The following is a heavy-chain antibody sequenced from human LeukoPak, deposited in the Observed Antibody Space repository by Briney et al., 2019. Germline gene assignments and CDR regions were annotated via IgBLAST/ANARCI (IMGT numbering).Heavy chain of an antibody. CDR1: GGSISSSSYY. J-gene: IGHJ4*02. CDR2: IYYSGST. CDR3: AKDAGIAVAGSY. D-gene: IGHD6-19*01. Sequence: PSETLSLTCTVSGGSISSSSYYWGWIRQPPGKGLEWIGSIYYSGSTYYNPSLKSRVTISVDTSKNQFSLKLSSVTAADTAVYYCAKDAGIAVAGSYWGQGTLVTVSS. V-gene: IGHV4-39*01.